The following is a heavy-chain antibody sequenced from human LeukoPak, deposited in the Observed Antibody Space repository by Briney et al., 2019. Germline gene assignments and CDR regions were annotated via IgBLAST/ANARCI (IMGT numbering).Heavy chain of an antibody. D-gene: IGHD3-10*01. J-gene: IGHJ4*02. CDR3: ARDGYYGSGSYLN. CDR1: GGSISSYY. V-gene: IGHV4-59*01. CDR2: IYYSGST. Sequence: KTSETLSLTCTVSGGSISSYYWSWIRQPPGKGLQWIGYIYYSGSTNYNPSLKSRVTISVDTSKNQFSLKLSSVTAADTAVYYCARDGYYGSGSYLNWGQGTLVTVSS.